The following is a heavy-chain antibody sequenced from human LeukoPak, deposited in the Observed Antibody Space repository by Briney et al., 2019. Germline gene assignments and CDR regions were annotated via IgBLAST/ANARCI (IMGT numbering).Heavy chain of an antibody. Sequence: PSETLSLTCTVSGGSIGSGSYYWSWIRQPAGKGLEWIGRIYTSGSTNYNPSLKSRVTISVDTSKNQFSLKLSSVTAADTAVYYCARGRAAAVYYYYYYMDVWGKGTTVTVSS. CDR3: ARGRAAAVYYYYYYMDV. CDR1: GGSIGSGSYY. D-gene: IGHD6-13*01. J-gene: IGHJ6*03. V-gene: IGHV4-61*02. CDR2: IYTSGST.